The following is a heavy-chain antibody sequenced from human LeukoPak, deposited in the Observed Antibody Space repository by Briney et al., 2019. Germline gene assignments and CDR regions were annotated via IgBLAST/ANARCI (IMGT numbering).Heavy chain of an antibody. J-gene: IGHJ6*04. Sequence: GGSLRLSCAASGFTFSSYWMHWVRQAPGKGLVWVSRINSDGSSTSYADSVKGRFTISRDNAKNTLYLQMNSLRAEDTAVYYCARDELGYCSGGSCYGGGYYYYYYGMDVWGKGTTVTVSS. V-gene: IGHV3-74*01. D-gene: IGHD2-15*01. CDR3: ARDELGYCSGGSCYGGGYYYYYYGMDV. CDR2: INSDGSST. CDR1: GFTFSSYW.